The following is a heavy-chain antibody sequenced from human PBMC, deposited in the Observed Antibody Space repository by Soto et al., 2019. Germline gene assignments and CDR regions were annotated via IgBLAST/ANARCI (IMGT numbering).Heavy chain of an antibody. J-gene: IGHJ6*02. Sequence: EVQLVESGGGLVQPGGSLRLSCAASGFTFSSYEMNCVRQAPGKGLGWGSYISSSGSTKYYADSVKGRFTIYRDNAKNSLYLQMNSLRAEDTAVYYCATSSSYYYYYGMDVWGQGTTVTVSS. D-gene: IGHD6-6*01. CDR2: ISSSGSTK. CDR1: GFTFSSYE. V-gene: IGHV3-48*03. CDR3: ATSSSYYYYYGMDV.